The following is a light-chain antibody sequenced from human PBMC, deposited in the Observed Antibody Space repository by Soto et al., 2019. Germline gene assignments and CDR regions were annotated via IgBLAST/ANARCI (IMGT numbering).Light chain of an antibody. CDR2: AAS. V-gene: IGKV1-39*01. Sequence: DIQMTQSPSSLSASVGDRVTITCRASQSIGNYLNWYRQKPGKAHELLIYAASILQSEVPSRFRGIGSGTDFSLTISSLQPEDLASYYCQQSYNVLSWTFGQGTKVEIK. CDR3: QQSYNVLSWT. CDR1: QSIGNY. J-gene: IGKJ1*01.